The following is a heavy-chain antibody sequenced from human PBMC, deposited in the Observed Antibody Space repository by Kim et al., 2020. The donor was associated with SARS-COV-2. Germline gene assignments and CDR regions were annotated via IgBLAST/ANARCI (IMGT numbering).Heavy chain of an antibody. D-gene: IGHD3-10*01. V-gene: IGHV3-30*18. J-gene: IGHJ6*01. Sequence: GGSLRLSCAASGFTFSSYGMHWVRQAPGKGLEWVAVISYDGSNKYYADSVKGRFTISRDNSKNTLYLQMNSLRAEDTAVYYCAKDLWFGELLPTVRSHY. CDR3: AKDLWFGELLPTVRSHY. CDR2: ISYDGSNK. CDR1: GFTFSSYG.